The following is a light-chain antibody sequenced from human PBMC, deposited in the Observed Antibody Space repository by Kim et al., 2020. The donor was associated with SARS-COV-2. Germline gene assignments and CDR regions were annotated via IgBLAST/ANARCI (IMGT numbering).Light chain of an antibody. CDR1: QSISSW. CDR2: DAS. CDR3: QQYNTCPRT. J-gene: IGKJ1*01. V-gene: IGKV1-5*01. Sequence: AYVGDRVTITCRASQSISSWLAWYQQKPGKAPNLLIYDASTLQSGVPSRFSGSGSGTEFTLAISSLQPDDFATYDCQQYNTCPRTFGQGTQVDIK.